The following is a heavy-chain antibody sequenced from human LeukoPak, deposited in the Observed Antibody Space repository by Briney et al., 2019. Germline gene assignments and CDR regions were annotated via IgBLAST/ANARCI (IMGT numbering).Heavy chain of an antibody. D-gene: IGHD3-16*02. V-gene: IGHV4-34*01. CDR1: GGSFSGYY. J-gene: IGHJ4*02. CDR2: INHSGST. Sequence: SETLSLTCAVYGGSFSGYYWSWIRQPPGKGLEWIGEINHSGSTNYNPSLKSRVTISVDTSKIQFSLKLSSVTAADTAVYYCARGRIMITFGGVIADLYYFDYWAQGTLVTVSS. CDR3: ARGRIMITFGGVIADLYYFDY.